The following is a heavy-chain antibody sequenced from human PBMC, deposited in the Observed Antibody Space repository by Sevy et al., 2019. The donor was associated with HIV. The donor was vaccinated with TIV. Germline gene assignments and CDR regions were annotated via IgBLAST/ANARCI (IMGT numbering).Heavy chain of an antibody. CDR3: ASKGDYGDYWYFDL. D-gene: IGHD4-17*01. CDR1: GFTFSSYA. CDR2: ISYDGSNK. V-gene: IGHV3-30*04. J-gene: IGHJ2*01. Sequence: GGSLRLSCAASGFTFSSYAMHWVRQAPGKGLEWVAVISYDGSNKFYVFSVKCRFTLSRANSKNTLYLQMNCLRAEDTAVYYCASKGDYGDYWYFDLWGRGTLVTVSS.